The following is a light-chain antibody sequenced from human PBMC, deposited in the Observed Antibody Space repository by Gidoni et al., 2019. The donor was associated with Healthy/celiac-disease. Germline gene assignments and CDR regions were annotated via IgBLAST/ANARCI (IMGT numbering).Light chain of an antibody. Sequence: ELVLTQSPGTLSLSPGERATISCRASQSVSSSYLAWYQQKPGQAPRLLIYGASSRATGIPDRCSGSGSGTDFTLTISRLEPEDFAVYYCQQYGSSTWTFGQGTKVEIK. V-gene: IGKV3-20*01. CDR2: GAS. CDR3: QQYGSSTWT. CDR1: QSVSSSY. J-gene: IGKJ1*01.